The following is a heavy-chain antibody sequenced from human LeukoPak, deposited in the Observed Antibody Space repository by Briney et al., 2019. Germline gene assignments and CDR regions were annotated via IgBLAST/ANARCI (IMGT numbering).Heavy chain of an antibody. CDR3: ARVIAARGYYYYYMDV. CDR1: GGSFSGYY. D-gene: IGHD6-6*01. CDR2: INHSGST. J-gene: IGHJ6*03. Sequence: SETLSLTCAVYGGSFSGYYWSWIRQPPGKGLEWIGEINHSGSTNYNPSLTSRVTISVDTSKNQFSLKLSSVTAADTAVYYCARVIAARGYYYYYMDVWGKGTTVTVSS. V-gene: IGHV4-34*01.